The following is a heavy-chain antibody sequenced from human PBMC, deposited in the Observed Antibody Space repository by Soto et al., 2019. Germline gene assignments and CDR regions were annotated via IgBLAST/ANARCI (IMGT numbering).Heavy chain of an antibody. V-gene: IGHV4-34*01. Sequence: SETLSLTCAVYGGSFSGYYWSWIRQPPGKGLEWIGEINHSGGTNYNPSLKSRVTISVDTSENRFSLKLSSVTAADTAVYYCARVRITMVRGVIRNYYYYGMDVWGQGTTVTVS. CDR2: INHSGGT. CDR1: GGSFSGYY. D-gene: IGHD3-10*01. CDR3: ARVRITMVRGVIRNYYYYGMDV. J-gene: IGHJ6*02.